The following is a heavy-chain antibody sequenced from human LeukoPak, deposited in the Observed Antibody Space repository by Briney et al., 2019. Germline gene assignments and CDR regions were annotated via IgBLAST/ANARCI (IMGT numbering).Heavy chain of an antibody. CDR2: ISYDGSNK. CDR3: ARDLARFGESSFDY. Sequence: GGSLRLSCAASGFTFSSYAMHWVRQAPGKGLEWVAVISYDGSNKYYADSVKGRFTISRDNSKNTLYLQMNSLRAEDTAVYYCARDLARFGESSFDYWGQGTLVTPSS. J-gene: IGHJ4*02. CDR1: GFTFSSYA. D-gene: IGHD3-10*01. V-gene: IGHV3-30-3*01.